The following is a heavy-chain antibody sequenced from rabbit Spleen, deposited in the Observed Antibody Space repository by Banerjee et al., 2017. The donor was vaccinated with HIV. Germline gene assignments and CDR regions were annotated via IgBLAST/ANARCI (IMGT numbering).Heavy chain of an antibody. CDR3: ARDGAGGTYFNL. V-gene: IGHV1S40*01. D-gene: IGHD8-1*01. Sequence: QSLEESGGDLVKPGASLTLTCTASGIDFSIYYYMCWVRQAPGKGLEWISCIAGSSSGFTYSATWVSGRFTISSHNAQNTLYLQLNSLTAADTATYFCARDGAGGTYFNLWGPGTLVTVS. CDR2: IAGSSSGFT. J-gene: IGHJ4*01. CDR1: GIDFSIYYY.